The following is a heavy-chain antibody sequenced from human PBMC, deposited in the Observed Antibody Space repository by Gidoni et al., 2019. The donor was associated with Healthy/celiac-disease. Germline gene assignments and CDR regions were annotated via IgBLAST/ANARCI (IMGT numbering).Heavy chain of an antibody. J-gene: IGHJ4*02. CDR2: IYYSGST. Sequence: QVQLQESCPGLVKPSATLSLTCTVAGGSVSSGSYYWSWLRQPPGKGLEWIGYIYYSGSTNYIPSLKSRVTISVDTSKNQFALKLSSVTAADPAVYYCARFGIAVAVWGQGTLVTVSS. CDR3: ARFGIAVAV. CDR1: GGSVSSGSYY. D-gene: IGHD6-19*01. V-gene: IGHV4-61*01.